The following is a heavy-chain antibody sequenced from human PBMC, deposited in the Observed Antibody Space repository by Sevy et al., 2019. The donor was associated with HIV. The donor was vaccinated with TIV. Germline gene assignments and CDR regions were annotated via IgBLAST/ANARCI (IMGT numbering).Heavy chain of an antibody. CDR1: GYSISSGYY. CDR2: IYHSGST. V-gene: IGHV4-38-2*01. J-gene: IGHJ4*02. CDR3: ARRSYGRPPPHFDY. Sequence: SETLSLTCAVSGYSISSGYYWGWILQPPGKGLEWIGSIYHSGSTYYNPSLKSRVTISVDTSKNQFSLKLSSVTAADTAVYYCARRSYGRPPPHFDYWGQGTLVTVSS. D-gene: IGHD1-26*01.